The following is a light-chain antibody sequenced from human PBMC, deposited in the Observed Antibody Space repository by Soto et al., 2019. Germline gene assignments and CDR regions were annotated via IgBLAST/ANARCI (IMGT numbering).Light chain of an antibody. CDR1: SSDVGGYNY. Sequence: QSALTQPASVSGSPGQSITMSCTGTSSDVGGYNYVSWYQQHPGKAPKLMIYDVSNRPSGVSTRFSGSKSGNTASLTISGLQAEDETDYYCSSYTSSSTLHEVFGGGTKLTVL. CDR2: DVS. V-gene: IGLV2-14*01. CDR3: SSYTSSSTLHEV. J-gene: IGLJ2*01.